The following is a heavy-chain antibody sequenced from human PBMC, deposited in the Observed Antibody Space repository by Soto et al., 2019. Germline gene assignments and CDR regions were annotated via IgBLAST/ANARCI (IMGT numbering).Heavy chain of an antibody. CDR3: ASRSATVLSLTY. J-gene: IGHJ4*02. Sequence: GGSLRLSCVASGFSFSSYAMNWVRQAPGKGLEWVSTISGSVGSTYYADSVQGRFTVSRDNSKNTLYLQMNSLRAEDTAVYYCASRSATVLSLTYWGPGTQVTVSS. CDR1: GFSFSSYA. D-gene: IGHD2-8*01. CDR2: ISGSVGST. V-gene: IGHV3-23*01.